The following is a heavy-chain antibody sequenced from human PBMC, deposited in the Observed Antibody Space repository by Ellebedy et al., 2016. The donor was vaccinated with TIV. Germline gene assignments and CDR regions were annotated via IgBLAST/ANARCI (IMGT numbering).Heavy chain of an antibody. D-gene: IGHD5-18*01. CDR2: IYPGDSDT. CDR3: VRGYTSGWDY. J-gene: IGHJ4*02. V-gene: IGHV5-51*01. Sequence: GESLKISCKVSGYDSSTYWIGWVRQQPGKGLEWMGLIYPGDSDTRYSPSFQGQVTISVAKSITTAYLQWSSLRASDTAMYYCVRGYTSGWDYWGQGTLVTVSS. CDR1: GYDSSTYW.